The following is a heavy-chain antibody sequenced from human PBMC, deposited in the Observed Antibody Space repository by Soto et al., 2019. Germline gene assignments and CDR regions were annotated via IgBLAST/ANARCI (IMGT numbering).Heavy chain of an antibody. D-gene: IGHD3-9*01. CDR2: ISYDESNK. J-gene: IGHJ4*02. Sequence: GGSLRLSCAASGFTFNNYGTHWVRQAPGKGLEWVAVISYDESNKYYADSVKGRFTISRDNSKNTLYLQMNSLRAEDTAVYYCVEEESGGSYDTLTGYFLMGYWGQGTLVTVSS. V-gene: IGHV3-30*18. CDR1: GFTFNNYG. CDR3: VEEESGGSYDTLTGYFLMGY.